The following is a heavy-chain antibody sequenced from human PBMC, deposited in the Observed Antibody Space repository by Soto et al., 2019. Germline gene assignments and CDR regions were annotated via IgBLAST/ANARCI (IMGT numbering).Heavy chain of an antibody. Sequence: QVQLVQSGDEVKKPGASVKVSCKASGYTFTSYGISWVRQAPGPGLEWMGWISSYNGNTNYAQKLQGRVTMTTETSTNTAYMELRSMRSDDTAVYECARNRIVGANPPYYFDDWGQGTLVTVSS. CDR1: GYTFTSYG. CDR3: ARNRIVGANPPYYFDD. V-gene: IGHV1-18*01. D-gene: IGHD1-26*01. J-gene: IGHJ4*02. CDR2: ISSYNGNT.